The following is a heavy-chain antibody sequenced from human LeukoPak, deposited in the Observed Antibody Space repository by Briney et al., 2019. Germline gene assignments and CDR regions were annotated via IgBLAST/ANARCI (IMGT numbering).Heavy chain of an antibody. Sequence: ASVKVSCKASGYTFTSYDINWVRQATGQGLEWMGWMNPNSVNTGYAQKFQGRVTITRNTSISTAYMELSSLSSEDTAVYYCARGRSTSDWFDPWGQGTLVTVSS. V-gene: IGHV1-8*03. D-gene: IGHD2-2*01. J-gene: IGHJ5*02. CDR3: ARGRSTSDWFDP. CDR2: MNPNSVNT. CDR1: GYTFTSYD.